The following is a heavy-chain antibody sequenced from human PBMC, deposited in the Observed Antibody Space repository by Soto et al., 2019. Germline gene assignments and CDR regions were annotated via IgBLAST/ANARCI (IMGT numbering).Heavy chain of an antibody. CDR1: GFTCSSYA. D-gene: IGHD6-19*01. CDR3: ARDLALAGNY. V-gene: IGHV3-21*01. J-gene: IGHJ4*02. CDR2: ISSTSSYT. Sequence: PGASLRLSCAASGFTCSSYAMNWVRQTQERGLEWVSSISSTSSYTHYADSVKGRFTISRDNANNSLFLQMNSLRAEDPAVYYCARDLALAGNYWGQGALVTVSS.